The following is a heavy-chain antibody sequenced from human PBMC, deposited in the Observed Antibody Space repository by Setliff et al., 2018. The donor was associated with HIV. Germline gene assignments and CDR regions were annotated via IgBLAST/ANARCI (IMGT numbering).Heavy chain of an antibody. D-gene: IGHD3-22*01. V-gene: IGHV1-58*02. Sequence: GASVKVSCKASGFTFTSSAMQWVRQARGQRLEWIGWIVVGSGNTNYAQKFQERVTITRDMSTSTAYMELSSLRSEDTAVYYCAAGYYYDSSGYYQVFDYWGQGTLVTVS. J-gene: IGHJ4*02. CDR3: AAGYYYDSSGYYQVFDY. CDR1: GFTFTSSA. CDR2: IVVGSGNT.